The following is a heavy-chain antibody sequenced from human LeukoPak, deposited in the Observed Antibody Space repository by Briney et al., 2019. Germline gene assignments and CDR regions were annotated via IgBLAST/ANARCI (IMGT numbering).Heavy chain of an antibody. V-gene: IGHV5-51*01. CDR1: GYIFTNYW. D-gene: IGHD4-17*01. J-gene: IGHJ4*02. CDR2: IHSADSNT. Sequence: GESLQISCEASGYIFTNYWIGWVRQMPGKGLEWMGIIHSADSNTKYSPSFQGQVTISADKSISTAYLQWSGLKASDTAMYYCAGARHGDYRWDYWGQGTLVTVSS. CDR3: AGARHGDYRWDY.